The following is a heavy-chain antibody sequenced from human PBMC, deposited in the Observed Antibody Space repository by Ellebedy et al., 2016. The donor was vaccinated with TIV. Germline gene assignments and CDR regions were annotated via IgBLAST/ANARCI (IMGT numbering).Heavy chain of an antibody. Sequence: ASVKVSCKASGYTFTSYYMHWVRQAPGQGLEWMGVINPSGGSTTYAQKLQGRVTMTRNTSTTTVYMELSRLRSEDTAVYYCASGFDNSGCLDYWGQGTLVTVFS. J-gene: IGHJ4*02. CDR2: INPSGGST. D-gene: IGHD3-22*01. V-gene: IGHV1-46*04. CDR3: ASGFDNSGCLDY. CDR1: GYTFTSYY.